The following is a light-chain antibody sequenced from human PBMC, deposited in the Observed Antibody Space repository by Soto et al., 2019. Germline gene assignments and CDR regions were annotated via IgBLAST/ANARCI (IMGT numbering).Light chain of an antibody. CDR2: GAS. V-gene: IGKV3-15*01. CDR1: QSVSSN. CDR3: QQYNDWTQT. J-gene: IGKJ1*01. Sequence: EIVMPPPPGILSLSHGERATLSCRASQSVSSNLAWYQQIAGQAPRLLIYGASTRATGIPARFSGSGSGTEFTLAISSLQSEDFAVYYCQQYNDWTQTFGLGTKVDI.